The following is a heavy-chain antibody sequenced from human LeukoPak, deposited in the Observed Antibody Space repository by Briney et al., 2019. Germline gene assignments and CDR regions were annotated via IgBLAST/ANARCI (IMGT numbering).Heavy chain of an antibody. CDR1: GFSFSSGGVG. V-gene: IGHV2-5*01. CDR2: IYENDEK. D-gene: IGHD2-15*01. Sequence: SGPTLVNPRQTLRLTCTFSGFSFSSGGVGVGWIRQPPGKALEWLGVIYENDEKLYSSSLQNRLTITKDTSGNQVVLTMANMDPVDTATYYCAHRHRGVASDIWGQGTMVTVSS. CDR3: AHRHRGVASDI. J-gene: IGHJ3*02.